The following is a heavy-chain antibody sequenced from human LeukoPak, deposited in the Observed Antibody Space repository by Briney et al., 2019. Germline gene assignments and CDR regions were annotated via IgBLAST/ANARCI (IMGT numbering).Heavy chain of an antibody. D-gene: IGHD3-3*01. Sequence: SQTLSLTCTVSGGSISSGDYYWSWIRQPPGKGLEWIGYIYYSGSTYYNPSPKSRVTISVDTSKNQFSLKLSSVTAADTAVYYCARTSGYDFWSGYYRSDYWGQGTLVTVSS. V-gene: IGHV4-30-4*08. CDR3: ARTSGYDFWSGYYRSDY. CDR1: GGSISSGDYY. J-gene: IGHJ4*02. CDR2: IYYSGST.